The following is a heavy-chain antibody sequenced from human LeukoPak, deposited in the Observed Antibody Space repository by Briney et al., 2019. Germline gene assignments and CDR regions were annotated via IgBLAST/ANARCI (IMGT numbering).Heavy chain of an antibody. D-gene: IGHD3-16*01. CDR1: GYSISSGYY. CDR2: IYHSGST. J-gene: IGHJ4*02. V-gene: IGHV4-38-2*02. Sequence: KPSETLSLTCTVSGYSISSGYYWGWIRQPPGKGLEWIGSIYHSGSTYYNPSLKSRVTISVDTSKNQFSLKLSSVTAADTAVYYCARLSSYDYVWGSPVWDYWGQGTLVTVSS. CDR3: ARLSSYDYVWGSPVWDY.